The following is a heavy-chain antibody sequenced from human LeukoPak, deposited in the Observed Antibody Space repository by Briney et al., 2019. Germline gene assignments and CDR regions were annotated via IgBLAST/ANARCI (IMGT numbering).Heavy chain of an antibody. CDR1: GYTFTSYG. J-gene: IGHJ4*02. V-gene: IGHV1-18*01. Sequence: ASVKVSCKASGYTFTSYGISWVRQAPGQGLEWMGWISAYNGNTNYAQKLQGIVTMTTDTSTSTAYMELRSLRSDDTAVYYCARDEYSSSRDGGLVDYWGQGTLVTVSS. CDR2: ISAYNGNT. CDR3: ARDEYSSSRDGGLVDY. D-gene: IGHD6-6*01.